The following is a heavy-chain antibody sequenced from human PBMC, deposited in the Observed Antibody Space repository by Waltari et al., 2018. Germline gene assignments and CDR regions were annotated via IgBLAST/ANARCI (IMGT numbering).Heavy chain of an antibody. Sequence: QVQLVQSGAEVKKPGASVKVSCKASGYTFTSYYMHWVRQAPGQGLEWMGIINPSGGSTSYAQKFQGRVTMTRDTSTSTVYMELSSLRSEDTAVYYCARDRTGRGSLRGTSNAPDYWGQGTLVTVSS. CDR2: INPSGGST. V-gene: IGHV1-46*01. CDR3: ARDRTGRGSLRGTSNAPDY. D-gene: IGHD3-10*01. J-gene: IGHJ4*02. CDR1: GYTFTSYY.